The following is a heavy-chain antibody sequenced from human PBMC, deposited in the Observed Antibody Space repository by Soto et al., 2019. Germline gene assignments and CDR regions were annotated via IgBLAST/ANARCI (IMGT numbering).Heavy chain of an antibody. D-gene: IGHD6-13*01. CDR3: AIPIAAAGTKGYFDY. CDR2: IYYSGST. V-gene: IGHV4-39*01. J-gene: IGHJ4*02. CDR1: GGSISSSSYY. Sequence: SETLSLTCTASGGSISSSSYYWGWIRQPPGKGLEWIGSIYYSGSTYYNPSLKSRVTISVDTSKNQFSLKLSSVTAADTAVYYCAIPIAAAGTKGYFDYWGQGTLVTVSS.